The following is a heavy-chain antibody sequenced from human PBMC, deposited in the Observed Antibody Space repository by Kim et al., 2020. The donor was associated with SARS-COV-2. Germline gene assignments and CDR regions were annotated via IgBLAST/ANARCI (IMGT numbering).Heavy chain of an antibody. CDR2: TYYRSKWYN. J-gene: IGHJ5*02. V-gene: IGHV6-1*01. CDR1: GDSVSSNSVA. Sequence: SQTLSLTCAISGDSVSSNSVAWNWIRQSPSRGLEWLGRTYYRSKWYNDYAVSVESRITINPDTSNNQFSLHLNSVTPEDTAVYYCAREALAVRNWFDPWGQGTLVIVSS. D-gene: IGHD6-19*01. CDR3: AREALAVRNWFDP.